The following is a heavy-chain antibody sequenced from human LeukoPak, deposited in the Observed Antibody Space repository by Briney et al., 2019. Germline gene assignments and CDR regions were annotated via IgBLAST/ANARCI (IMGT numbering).Heavy chain of an antibody. D-gene: IGHD2-21*02. J-gene: IGHJ4*02. Sequence: PGGSLRLSCTASGFSFGNYWMTWLRQAPGKGLEWVANIRGDGSLQHHLDSVTGRFTISRDNAENSLYLQMNSLRAEDTAVYYCASSAMDPLGGDCYRWGQGTLVTVSS. CDR3: ASSAMDPLGGDCYR. CDR2: IRGDGSLQ. V-gene: IGHV3-7*01. CDR1: GFSFGNYW.